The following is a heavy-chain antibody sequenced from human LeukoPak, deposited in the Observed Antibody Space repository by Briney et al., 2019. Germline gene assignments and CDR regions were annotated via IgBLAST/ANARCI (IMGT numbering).Heavy chain of an antibody. Sequence: GGSLRLSCVASGFTVSSNYMTWVRQAPGKGLDWVSVIYSGGSTFYADSVKGRFTISRDNSKNTLYLQMNSLRAEDTAVYYCARDQALAGPDAFDIWGQGTMVTVSS. CDR2: IYSGGST. J-gene: IGHJ3*02. V-gene: IGHV3-66*01. CDR1: GFTVSSNY. D-gene: IGHD6-19*01. CDR3: ARDQALAGPDAFDI.